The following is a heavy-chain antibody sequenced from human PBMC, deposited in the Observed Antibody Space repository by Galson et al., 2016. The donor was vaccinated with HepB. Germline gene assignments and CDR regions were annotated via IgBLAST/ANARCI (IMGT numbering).Heavy chain of an antibody. CDR1: GFNFNSYS. V-gene: IGHV3-30*04. D-gene: IGHD6-19*01. CDR2: ISFDGGSA. CDR3: GRDRAVRSIDQ. Sequence: SLRLSCAASGFNFNSYSMDWVRQSPGGGLEWVAVISFDGGSAYYADSVKGRFTISRDNSRNTLYRQMDSLRADDTAVYYCGRDRAVRSIDQWGQGALVTVSS. J-gene: IGHJ4*02.